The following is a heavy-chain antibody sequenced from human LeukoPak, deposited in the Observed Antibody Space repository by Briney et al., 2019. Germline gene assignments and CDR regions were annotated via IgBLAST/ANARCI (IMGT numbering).Heavy chain of an antibody. V-gene: IGHV3-23*01. CDR3: AKSPLVSGRFDY. CDR1: GFTFSSYA. J-gene: IGHJ4*02. CDR2: ISGSGGST. D-gene: IGHD2-2*01. Sequence: PGGSLRLSCAASGFTFSSYAMSWVRQAPGKGLEWVSAISGSGGSTYYADSVKGRFTISRDNSKYTLYLQMNSLRAEDTAVYYCAKSPLVSGRFDYWGQGTLVTVSS.